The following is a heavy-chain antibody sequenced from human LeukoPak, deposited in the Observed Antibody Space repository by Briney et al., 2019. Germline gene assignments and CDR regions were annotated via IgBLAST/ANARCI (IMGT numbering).Heavy chain of an antibody. CDR3: ARDYGDCSGGSCYLYFQH. D-gene: IGHD2-15*01. J-gene: IGHJ1*01. CDR2: INPNSGGT. Sequence: ASVKVSCKASGYTFTGYYMHWVRQAPGQGLEWMGWINPNSGGTNYAQKFQGRVTMTRDTSISTAYMELSRLRSDDTAVYYCARDYGDCSGGSCYLYFQHWGQGTLVTVSS. CDR1: GYTFTGYY. V-gene: IGHV1-2*02.